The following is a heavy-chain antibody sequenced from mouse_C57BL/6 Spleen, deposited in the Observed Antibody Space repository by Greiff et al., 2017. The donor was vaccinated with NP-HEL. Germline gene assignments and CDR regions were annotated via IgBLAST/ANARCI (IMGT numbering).Heavy chain of an antibody. CDR2: IDPEDGET. Sequence: EVQLQQSGAELVKPGASVKLSCTASGFNIKDYYMHWVKQRTEQGLEWIGRIDPEDGETKYAPNFQGKATITADTSSNTAYLQLSSLTSEDTAVYYWARREDFRGAMDYWGQGTSVTVSS. CDR3: ARREDFRGAMDY. D-gene: IGHD3-1*01. V-gene: IGHV14-2*01. J-gene: IGHJ4*01. CDR1: GFNIKDYY.